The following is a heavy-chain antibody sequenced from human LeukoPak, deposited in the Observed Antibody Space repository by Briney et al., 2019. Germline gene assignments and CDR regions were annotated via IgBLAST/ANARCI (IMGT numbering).Heavy chain of an antibody. CDR3: ARGDIVVVVAGPSKSWFDP. CDR2: IYHSGST. CDR1: GYSISSGYY. V-gene: IGHV4-38-2*02. Sequence: SETLSLTCTVSGYSISSGYYWGWIRQPPGKGLEWIGSIYHSGSTYYNPSLKSRVTISVDTSKNQFSLKLSSVTAADTAVYYCARGDIVVVVAGPSKSWFDPWGQGTLVTVSS. J-gene: IGHJ5*02. D-gene: IGHD2-15*01.